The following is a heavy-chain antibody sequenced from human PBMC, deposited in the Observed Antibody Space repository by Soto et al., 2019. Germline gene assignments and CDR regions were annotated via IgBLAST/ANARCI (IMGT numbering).Heavy chain of an antibody. CDR3: ARSPRSSPSFDH. Sequence: PGESLKISCQCSGYTFSNFWVGWVRQLPGQGLEWMGIIYPGDHETRYSPSFHGKVTISAEKSINTAYLQWNSLEASDSAFYFCARSPRSSPSFDHWGQGALVTVSS. V-gene: IGHV5-51*01. J-gene: IGHJ4*02. CDR1: GYTFSNFW. CDR2: IYPGDHET. D-gene: IGHD6-13*01.